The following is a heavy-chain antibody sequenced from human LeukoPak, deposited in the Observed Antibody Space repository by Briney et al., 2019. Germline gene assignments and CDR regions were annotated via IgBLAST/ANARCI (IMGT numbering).Heavy chain of an antibody. CDR2: IYYGGST. J-gene: IGHJ5*02. D-gene: IGHD2-21*02. CDR1: GGSVSRYY. V-gene: IGHV4-59*08. Sequence: PSETLTLTCTVSGGSVSRYYWSWIRQPPGKGLEWMAYIYYGGSTKYNPSLKSRVTISLDRSKNQFSLKLRSVTAADTAVYYCARLQVHCGGDCYTRWFDPWGQGTLVTVSS. CDR3: ARLQVHCGGDCYTRWFDP.